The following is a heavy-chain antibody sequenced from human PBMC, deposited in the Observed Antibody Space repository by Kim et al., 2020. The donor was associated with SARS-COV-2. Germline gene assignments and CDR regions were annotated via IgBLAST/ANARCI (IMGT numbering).Heavy chain of an antibody. Sequence: LKRRVTISVDASKNQFSLKLSSVTAADTAVYYCARHNFRCDYEYDAFDIWGQGTMVTVSS. D-gene: IGHD4-17*01. V-gene: IGHV4-59*08. CDR3: ARHNFRCDYEYDAFDI. J-gene: IGHJ3*02.